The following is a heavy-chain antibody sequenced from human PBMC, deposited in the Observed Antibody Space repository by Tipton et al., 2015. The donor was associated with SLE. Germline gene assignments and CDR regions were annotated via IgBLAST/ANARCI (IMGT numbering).Heavy chain of an antibody. CDR3: AKLSWVVGGVTPKNYYFED. CDR1: GESFLGYF. D-gene: IGHD3-16*01. Sequence: LVQPSETLSLTCGVYGESFLGYFWTWIRQPPGKGLEWIGEIIHSGTTNYNPSLKSRVIISLDTSKNQFSLKLSSVTAADAAVYYCAKLSWVVGGVTPKNYYFEDWGQGALVTVSS. CDR2: IIHSGTT. V-gene: IGHV4-34*12. J-gene: IGHJ4*02.